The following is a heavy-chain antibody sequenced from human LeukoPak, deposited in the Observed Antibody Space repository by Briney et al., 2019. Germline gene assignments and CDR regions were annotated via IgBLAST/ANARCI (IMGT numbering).Heavy chain of an antibody. CDR1: GGTFSSYA. CDR2: IIPIFGTA. V-gene: IGHV1-69*05. Sequence: SVKVSCKASGGTFSSYAISWVRQAPGQGLEWMGGIIPIFGTANYAQKFQGRVTMTRDTSTSTVYMELSSPRSEDTAVYYCARGEEQLVLGYWGQGTLVTVSS. D-gene: IGHD6-13*01. CDR3: ARGEEQLVLGY. J-gene: IGHJ4*02.